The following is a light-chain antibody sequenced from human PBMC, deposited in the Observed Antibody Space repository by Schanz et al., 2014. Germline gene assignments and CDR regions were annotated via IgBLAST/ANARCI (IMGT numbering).Light chain of an antibody. CDR3: QHYNSYSAT. V-gene: IGKV1-5*03. Sequence: DIQMTQSPSTLSASVGDRITITCRASQSISNWLAWYQQKPGKVPKLMIYKASSLESGVPSRFSGSGSGTEFTLTINSLQPDDFATYYCQHYNSYSATFGQGTKLEI. CDR2: KAS. J-gene: IGKJ2*01. CDR1: QSISNW.